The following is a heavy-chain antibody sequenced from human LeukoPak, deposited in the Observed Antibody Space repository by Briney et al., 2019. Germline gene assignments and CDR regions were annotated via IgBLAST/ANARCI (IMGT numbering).Heavy chain of an antibody. Sequence: PGGSLRLSCAASGFTFDDYGMSWARQAPGKGLEWVSAISGSGGSTYYADSVKGRFTISRDNSKNTLYLQMNSLRAEDTAVYYCAKVLGNSGSPRGAFDIWGQGTMVTVSS. CDR2: ISGSGGST. CDR1: GFTFDDYG. CDR3: AKVLGNSGSPRGAFDI. D-gene: IGHD1-26*01. J-gene: IGHJ3*02. V-gene: IGHV3-23*01.